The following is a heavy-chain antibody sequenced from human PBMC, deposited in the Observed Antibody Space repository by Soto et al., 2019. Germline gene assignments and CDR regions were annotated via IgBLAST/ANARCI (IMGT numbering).Heavy chain of an antibody. J-gene: IGHJ6*02. CDR2: INPNSGGT. Sequence: GASVKVSCKASGYTFTGYYMHWVRQAPGQGLEWMGWINPNSGGTNYAQKFQGWVTMTRDTSISTAYMELSRLRSDDTAVYYCARAGYYDFWSGYYTCYYGTDVWGQGTTVTVSS. CDR1: GYTFTGYY. V-gene: IGHV1-2*04. CDR3: ARAGYYDFWSGYYTCYYGTDV. D-gene: IGHD3-3*01.